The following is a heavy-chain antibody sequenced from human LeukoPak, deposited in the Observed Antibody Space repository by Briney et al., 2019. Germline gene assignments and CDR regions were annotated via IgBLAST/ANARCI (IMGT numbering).Heavy chain of an antibody. V-gene: IGHV3-23*01. Sequence: GGTLRLSCAASGFTFSSYGMSWVRQAPGKGLEWVSAISGSGSSTYYAASVKGRFTISRDNAKNTLYLQMNSLRGEDTAVYYCGREIQAPGKTLEYWGQGTLVTVSS. CDR1: GFTFSSYG. J-gene: IGHJ4*02. CDR2: ISGSGSST. CDR3: GREIQAPGKTLEY.